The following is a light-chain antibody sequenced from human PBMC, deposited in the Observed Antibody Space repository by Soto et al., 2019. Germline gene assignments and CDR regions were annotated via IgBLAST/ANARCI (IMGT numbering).Light chain of an antibody. J-gene: IGKJ1*01. CDR2: AAS. CDR3: QHYNSYSEA. CDR1: QSISSY. Sequence: DIQMTQSPSSLSASVGDRVTTTCRASQSISSYLNWYQQKPGKAPKLLIYAASSLQSGVPSRFSGSGSGTDFTLTISSLQPDDFATYYCQHYNSYSEAFGQGTKV. V-gene: IGKV1-39*01.